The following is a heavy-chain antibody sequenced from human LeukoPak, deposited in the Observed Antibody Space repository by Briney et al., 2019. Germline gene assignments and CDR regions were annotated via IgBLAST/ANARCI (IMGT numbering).Heavy chain of an antibody. CDR2: INPNSGGT. CDR1: GYTFSGYY. D-gene: IGHD5-12*01. Sequence: ASVKVSCKASGYTFSGYYMHWVRQAPGQGLEWMGWINPNSGGTNYAQKFQGRVTMTRDTSISTAYMELSRLRSDDTAVYYCARDGNIVATSDYYYYMDVWGKGTTVTISS. CDR3: ARDGNIVATSDYYYYMDV. V-gene: IGHV1-2*02. J-gene: IGHJ6*03.